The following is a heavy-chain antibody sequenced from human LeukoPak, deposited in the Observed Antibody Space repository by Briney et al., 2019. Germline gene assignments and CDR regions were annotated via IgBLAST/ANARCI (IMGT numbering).Heavy chain of an antibody. CDR2: INHSGST. CDR1: GGSFSGYY. V-gene: IGHV4-34*01. Sequence: SETLSLTCAIYGGSFSGYYWSWIRQPPGKGLEWIGEINHSGSTNYNPSLKSRVTISVDTFKNQFSLKLSSVTAADTAVYYCARGLAGSGWSSWGQGTMVTVSS. J-gene: IGHJ3*01. D-gene: IGHD6-19*01. CDR3: ARGLAGSGWSS.